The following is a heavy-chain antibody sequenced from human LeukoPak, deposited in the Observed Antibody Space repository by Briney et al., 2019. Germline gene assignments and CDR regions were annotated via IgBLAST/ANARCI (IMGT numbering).Heavy chain of an antibody. V-gene: IGHV3-7*01. D-gene: IGHD3-22*01. CDR1: GFTPSSHT. CDR2: IKGDGSEE. CDR3: ARLRYYYDSSVGFDI. Sequence: SPRPSPAPSGFTPSSHTTSSVCQTPRKGLEWVANIKGDGSEEYYVGSVKVRFSISRDNAKNSLYLLMNSLRAEDTAVYYCARLRYYYDSSVGFDIWGQGTMVTVSS. J-gene: IGHJ3*02.